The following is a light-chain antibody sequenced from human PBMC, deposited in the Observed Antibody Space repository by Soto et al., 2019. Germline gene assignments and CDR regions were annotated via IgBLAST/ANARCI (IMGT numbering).Light chain of an antibody. J-gene: IGKJ3*01. CDR1: RSISDSY. Sequence: ILTQSPATLSLSPGERATLSCRASRSISDSYLFWYQQKPGQAPRLLIYGTSIRATGVSDMFSGSGSVTAFTLTISRLESEDVAVYYCQHYCSSPLFTFGPGTKVDFK. CDR3: QHYCSSPLFT. V-gene: IGKV3-20*01. CDR2: GTS.